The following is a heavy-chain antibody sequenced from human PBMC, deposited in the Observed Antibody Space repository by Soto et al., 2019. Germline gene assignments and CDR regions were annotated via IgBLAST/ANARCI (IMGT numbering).Heavy chain of an antibody. D-gene: IGHD1-26*01. CDR2: INHSGST. V-gene: IGHV4-34*01. CDR3: ASGRELQPEHFEY. CDR1: GGSFSGYY. J-gene: IGHJ1*01. Sequence: SETLSLSCAVYGGSFSGYYWSWIRQPPGKVLEWIGEINHSGSTNYNPSLKSRVTISVDTSKNQFSLKLCSVTAADTAVYYCASGRELQPEHFEY.